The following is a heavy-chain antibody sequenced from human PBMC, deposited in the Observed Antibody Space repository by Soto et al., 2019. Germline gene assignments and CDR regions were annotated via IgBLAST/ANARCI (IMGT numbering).Heavy chain of an antibody. CDR1: GFTFSSYA. J-gene: IGHJ1*01. D-gene: IGHD1-26*01. Sequence: EVQLLESGGGLVQPGGSLRLSCAASGFTFSSYAMSWVRQAPGKGLEWVSAISGSGGSTYYADSVKGRFTISRDNSKNTLYLQMNSLRAEDTAVYYCAKDGGAVGATTIGYFQHWGQGTLVTVSS. CDR3: AKDGGAVGATTIGYFQH. V-gene: IGHV3-23*01. CDR2: ISGSGGST.